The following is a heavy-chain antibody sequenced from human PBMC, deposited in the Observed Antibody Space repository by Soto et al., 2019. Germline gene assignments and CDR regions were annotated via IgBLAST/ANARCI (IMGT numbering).Heavy chain of an antibody. J-gene: IGHJ4*02. CDR2: IIPILGIA. D-gene: IGHD3-22*01. CDR3: ANARDYYYSSRHSSISTLY. CDR1: GGTFSSYT. Sequence: SVKVSCKASGGTFSSYTISWVRQAPGQGLEWMGRIIPILGIANYAQKFQGRVTITADKSTSTAYMELSSLRSEDTAVYYCANARDYYYSSRHSSISTLYCGQAPLVT. V-gene: IGHV1-69*02.